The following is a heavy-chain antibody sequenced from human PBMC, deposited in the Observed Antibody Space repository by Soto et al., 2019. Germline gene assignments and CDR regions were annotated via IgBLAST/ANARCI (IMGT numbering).Heavy chain of an antibody. J-gene: IGHJ4*02. CDR1: GGSFSAYY. Sequence: PSETLSLTCAVYGGSFSAYYWSWIRQPPGKGLEWIGEINHSGSTKSNPSLKSRVTISVDMSKNQFSLKLSSVTAADTAVYYCARGHQGAYFDYWGRGTLVTVSS. D-gene: IGHD3-16*01. CDR3: ARGHQGAYFDY. V-gene: IGHV4-34*01. CDR2: INHSGST.